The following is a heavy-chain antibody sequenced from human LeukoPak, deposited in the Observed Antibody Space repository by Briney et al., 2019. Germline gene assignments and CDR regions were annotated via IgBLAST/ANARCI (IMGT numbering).Heavy chain of an antibody. V-gene: IGHV1-69*04. CDR2: IIPILGIA. Sequence: SVKVSCKASGGTFSSYAISWVRQAPGQGLEWMGRIIPILGIANYAQKFQGRATITADKSTSTAYMELSSLRSEDTAVYYCARDSDYGDYGGDYWGQGTLVTVSS. J-gene: IGHJ4*02. CDR3: ARDSDYGDYGGDY. D-gene: IGHD4-17*01. CDR1: GGTFSSYA.